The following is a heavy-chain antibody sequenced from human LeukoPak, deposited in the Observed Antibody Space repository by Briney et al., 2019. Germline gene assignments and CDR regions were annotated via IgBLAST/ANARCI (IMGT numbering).Heavy chain of an antibody. D-gene: IGHD4-23*01. CDR2: INPNSGGT. CDR1: GYTFTGYY. V-gene: IGHV1-2*02. Sequence: ASVKVSCKASGYTFTGYYMHWVGQAPGQGLEWMGWINPNSGGTNYAQKFQGRVTMTRDTSISTAYMELSRLRSDDTAVYYCARGYGGKSPFDYWGQGTLVTVSS. J-gene: IGHJ4*02. CDR3: ARGYGGKSPFDY.